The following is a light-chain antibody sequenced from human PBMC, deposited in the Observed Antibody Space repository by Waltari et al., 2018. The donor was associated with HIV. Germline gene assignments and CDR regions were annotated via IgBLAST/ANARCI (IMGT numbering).Light chain of an antibody. Sequence: IQITQYPYTLSASVGDQVTISCRPSKFINDWLPRYQQKPGQAPKLLIYKASTLESGVPSRFSGGGSGTDFTLTISSLQPDDFATYFCQQYHSYSSFGPGTIVDMK. V-gene: IGKV1-5*03. CDR2: KAS. CDR1: KFINDW. J-gene: IGKJ3*01. CDR3: QQYHSYSS.